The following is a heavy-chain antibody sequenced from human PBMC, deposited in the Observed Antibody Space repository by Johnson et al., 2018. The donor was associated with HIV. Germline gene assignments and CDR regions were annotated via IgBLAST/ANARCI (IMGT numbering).Heavy chain of an antibody. CDR1: GFTFSSYG. Sequence: QVQLVESGGGVVQPGRSLRLSCAASGFTFSSYGIHWVRQAPGKGLEWVAVIWYDGSNKYYADSVKGRFTISRDNSKNTLYLQMNSLRAEDTAVYYCAKERMGLAYCGGDCWEDAFDIWGQGTMVTVSS. D-gene: IGHD2-21*01. CDR2: IWYDGSNK. CDR3: AKERMGLAYCGGDCWEDAFDI. V-gene: IGHV3-33*06. J-gene: IGHJ3*02.